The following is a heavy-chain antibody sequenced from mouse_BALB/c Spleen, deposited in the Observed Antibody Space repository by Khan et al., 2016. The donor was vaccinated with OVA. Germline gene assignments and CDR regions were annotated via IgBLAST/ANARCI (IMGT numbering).Heavy chain of an antibody. D-gene: IGHD3-3*01. V-gene: IGHV5-4*02. Sequence: EVELVESGGGLVKPGGSLKLSCAASGFTFSDYYMYWVRQSPEKRLEWVATISDGGSYIYYPDSVKGRFTISRDKAKNNLYLQMSSLQSEDTARYYCARGGDGAFGYWGQGTLVTVSA. CDR1: GFTFSDYY. J-gene: IGHJ3*01. CDR2: ISDGGSYI. CDR3: ARGGDGAFGY.